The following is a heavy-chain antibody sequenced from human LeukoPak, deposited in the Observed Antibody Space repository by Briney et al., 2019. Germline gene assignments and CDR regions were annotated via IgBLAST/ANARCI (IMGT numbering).Heavy chain of an antibody. CDR2: IYYSGST. Sequence: SETLSLTCTVSGGSISSYYWSWIRQPPGKGLEWIGYIYYSGSTNYNPSLKSRVTISVDTSKNQFSLKLSSVTAADTAVYYCARDQRGVNYFDYWGQGTLVTVSS. CDR3: ARDQRGVNYFDY. D-gene: IGHD1-26*01. J-gene: IGHJ4*02. V-gene: IGHV4-59*12. CDR1: GGSISSYY.